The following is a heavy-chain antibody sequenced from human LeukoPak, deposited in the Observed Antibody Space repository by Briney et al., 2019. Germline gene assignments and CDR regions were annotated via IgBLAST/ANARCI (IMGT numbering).Heavy chain of an antibody. CDR3: ARDSKGYEFDY. CDR1: RFTFSSYG. V-gene: IGHV3-33*01. D-gene: IGHD5-12*01. Sequence: GGSLRLSCAASRFTFSSYGMHWVRQAPGKGLEWVAVIWYDGSNKYYADSVKGRFTISRDNSKNTLYLQMNSLRAEDTAVYYCARDSKGYEFDYWGQGTLVTVSS. CDR2: IWYDGSNK. J-gene: IGHJ4*02.